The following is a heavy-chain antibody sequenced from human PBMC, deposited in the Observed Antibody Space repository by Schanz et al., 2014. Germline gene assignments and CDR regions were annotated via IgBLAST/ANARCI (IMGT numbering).Heavy chain of an antibody. CDR1: GYTFTGYY. D-gene: IGHD2-2*02. J-gene: IGHJ6*02. CDR3: ARGEGYCSRTNCYTTDGMDV. Sequence: QVQLVQSGAEVKKPGASVKVSCKASGYTFTGYYMHWVRQAPGQGLEWMGWINPNSGDKTYAQRFQGRVSMTMGTSISAAYMELNRLRFDDTAVYYCARGEGYCSRTNCYTTDGMDVWGQGTTVTVSS. V-gene: IGHV1-2*02. CDR2: INPNSGDK.